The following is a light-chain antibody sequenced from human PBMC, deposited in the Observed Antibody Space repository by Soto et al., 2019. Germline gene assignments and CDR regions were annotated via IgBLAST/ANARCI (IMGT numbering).Light chain of an antibody. CDR1: QSISTF. Sequence: DIQMTQSPSSLPASVGDRVTITCRASQSISTFLNWYQHKPGKAPKLLIYAASSLRSGVPSRFSGRGSGTDFTLTISSLQPEDFATYYCQQTFSIPYTFGQGTKLEIK. V-gene: IGKV1-39*01. CDR2: AAS. J-gene: IGKJ2*01. CDR3: QQTFSIPYT.